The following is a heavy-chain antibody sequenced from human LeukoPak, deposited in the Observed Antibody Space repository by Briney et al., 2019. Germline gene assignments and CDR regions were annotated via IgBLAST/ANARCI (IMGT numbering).Heavy chain of an antibody. CDR1: GGSISSGSYY. CDR2: IYTSGST. Sequence: PSETLSLTCTVSGGSISSGSYYWSWIRQPAGKGLEWIGRIYTSGSTNYNPSLKSRVTISVDTSKNQFSLKLSSVTAADTAVYYCARHNPVVFLGAFDIWGQGTMVTVSS. J-gene: IGHJ3*02. V-gene: IGHV4-61*02. D-gene: IGHD2-2*01. CDR3: ARHNPVVFLGAFDI.